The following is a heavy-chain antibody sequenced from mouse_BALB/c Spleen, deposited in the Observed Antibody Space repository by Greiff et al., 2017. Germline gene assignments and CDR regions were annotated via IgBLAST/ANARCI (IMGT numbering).Heavy chain of an antibody. V-gene: IGHV5-9-4*01. CDR3: ARDDGSDAMDY. CDR2: ISSGGSYT. J-gene: IGHJ4*01. Sequence: VQLKQSGGGLVKPGGSLKLSCAASGFTFSSYAMYWVRQSPEKRLEWVAEISSGGSYTYYPDTVTGRFTISRDNAKNTLYLEMSSLRSEDTAMYYCARDDGSDAMDYWGQGTSVTVSS. CDR1: GFTFSSYA.